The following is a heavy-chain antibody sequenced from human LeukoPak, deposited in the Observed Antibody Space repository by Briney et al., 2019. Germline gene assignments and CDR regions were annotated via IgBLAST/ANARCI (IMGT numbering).Heavy chain of an antibody. CDR3: ARDRYCSGGSCYWVPIDY. V-gene: IGHV3-7*01. CDR1: GFTFSSYW. D-gene: IGHD2-15*01. Sequence: GGSLRLSCAASGFTFSSYWMSWVRQAPGTGLEWVANIKQDGSEKYYVDSVKGRFTISRDNAKNSLYLQMNSLRDEDTAVYYCARDRYCSGGSCYWVPIDYWGQGTLVTVSS. J-gene: IGHJ4*02. CDR2: IKQDGSEK.